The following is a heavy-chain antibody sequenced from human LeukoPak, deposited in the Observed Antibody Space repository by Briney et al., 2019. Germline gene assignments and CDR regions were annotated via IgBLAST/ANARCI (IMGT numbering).Heavy chain of an antibody. CDR1: GFTFRSFW. J-gene: IGHJ6*04. CDR2: IKPDGSVK. V-gene: IGHV3-7*01. CDR3: ARDGTPIYSSGWVYMGV. D-gene: IGHD6-25*01. Sequence: PGGSLRLSCAASGFTFRSFWMSWVRQAPGKGLEWVANIKPDGSVKGYVDSVKGRFTISRDNAKNSLYLQMNSLRGEDTAVYYCARDGTPIYSSGWVYMGVWGKGTTVTISS.